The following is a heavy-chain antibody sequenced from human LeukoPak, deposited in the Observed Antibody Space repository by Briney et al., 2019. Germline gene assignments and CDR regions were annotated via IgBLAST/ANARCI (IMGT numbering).Heavy chain of an antibody. CDR3: AGQEGYTLTTTYYYYYMDV. CDR2: IYYSGST. Sequence: SETLSLTCTVSGGSISSSSYYWGWIRQPPGKGLEWIGSIYYSGSTYYNPSLKSRVTISVDTSKNQFSLKLSSVTAADTAVYYCAGQEGYTLTTTYYYYYMDVWGKGTTVTVSS. D-gene: IGHD4-11*01. V-gene: IGHV4-39*01. CDR1: GGSISSSSYY. J-gene: IGHJ6*03.